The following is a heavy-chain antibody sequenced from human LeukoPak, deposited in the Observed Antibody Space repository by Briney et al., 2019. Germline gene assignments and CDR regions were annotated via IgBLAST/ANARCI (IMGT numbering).Heavy chain of an antibody. J-gene: IGHJ2*01. CDR1: GFTVSSNN. CDR3: ARGQDLTGGTPNWYFDL. CDR2: IYTGGTT. V-gene: IGHV3-66*01. Sequence: GGSLTLSCKASGFTVSSNNMSWVRQPQGTGLEWVSVIYTGGTTYYADSVKGRFTISRGNSKNTLNLQMNSLRAEDTAIYYCARGQDLTGGTPNWYFDLWGRGALVAVSS. D-gene: IGHD1-14*01.